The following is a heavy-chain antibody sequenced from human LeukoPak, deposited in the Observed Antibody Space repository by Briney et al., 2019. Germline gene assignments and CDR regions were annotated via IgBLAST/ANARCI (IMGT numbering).Heavy chain of an antibody. CDR1: GYTFTSYG. CDR2: ISAYNGNT. V-gene: IGHV1-18*01. CDR3: ARSKVVTAIGSYFDY. Sequence: ASVKVSCKASGYTFTSYGISWVRQAPGQGLEWMGWISAYNGNTNYAQKLQGRVTMTPETSTSTAYMELRSLRSDDTAVYYCARSKVVTAIGSYFDYWGQGTLGTVSS. J-gene: IGHJ4*02. D-gene: IGHD2-21*02.